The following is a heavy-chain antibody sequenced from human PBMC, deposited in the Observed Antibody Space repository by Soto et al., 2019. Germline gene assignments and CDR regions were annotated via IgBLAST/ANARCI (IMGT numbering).Heavy chain of an antibody. CDR2: INPSGGST. V-gene: IGHV1-46*03. CDR3: ARGSSEGYYYYYMDV. Sequence: ASVKVSCKASGYTFTSYYMHWVRQAPGQGLELMGIINPSGGSTSYAQKFQGRVTMTRDTSMSTVYMELSSLRSEDTAVYYCARGSSEGYYYYYMDVWGKGTTVTVSS. J-gene: IGHJ6*03. CDR1: GYTFTSYY.